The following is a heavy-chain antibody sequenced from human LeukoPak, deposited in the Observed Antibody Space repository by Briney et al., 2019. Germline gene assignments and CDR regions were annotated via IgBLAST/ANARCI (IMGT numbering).Heavy chain of an antibody. Sequence: SETLSLTCAVYGGSFSGYYWSWIRQPPGKGLEWIGEINHSGSTNYNPSLKSRVTISVDTSKHQFSLKLISVTAADTGVYYCAWGYSANGRRGAAAVYWGQGTLVTVSS. J-gene: IGHJ4*02. CDR3: AWGYSANGRRGAAAVY. CDR1: GGSFSGYY. V-gene: IGHV4-34*01. D-gene: IGHD6-13*01. CDR2: INHSGST.